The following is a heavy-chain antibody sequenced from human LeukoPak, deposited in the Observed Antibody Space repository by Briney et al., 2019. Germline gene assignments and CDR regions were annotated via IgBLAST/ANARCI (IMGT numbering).Heavy chain of an antibody. CDR3: ARDRRWELLHAFDI. CDR1: EFTFTSYT. Sequence: GGSLRLSCAASEFTFTSYTMNWVRQAPGKGLEWVSSISSSSYIYYADSVKGRFTISRDNAKNSLYLQMNSLRAEDTAVYYCARDRRWELLHAFDIWGQGTMVTVSS. J-gene: IGHJ3*02. D-gene: IGHD1-26*01. V-gene: IGHV3-21*01. CDR2: ISSSSYI.